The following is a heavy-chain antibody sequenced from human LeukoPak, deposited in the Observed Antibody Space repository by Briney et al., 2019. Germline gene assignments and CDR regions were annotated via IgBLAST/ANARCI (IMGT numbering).Heavy chain of an antibody. J-gene: IGHJ4*02. CDR3: ARVQQYDKFDY. D-gene: IGHD3-22*01. CDR1: GFTFDDYD. V-gene: IGHV3-20*04. CDR2: ISWSGRNT. Sequence: PGGSLRLSCAASGFTFDDYDLNWVRQAPGKGLEWVSGISWSGRNTAYAESLKGRFTISRDNAKNSLYLQMNSLRAEDTAFYYCARVQQYDKFDYWGQGTLVTVSS.